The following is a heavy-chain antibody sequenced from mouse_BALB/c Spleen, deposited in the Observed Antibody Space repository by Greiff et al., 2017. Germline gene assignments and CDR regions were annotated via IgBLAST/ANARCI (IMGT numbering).Heavy chain of an antibody. V-gene: IGHV1S127*01. CDR2: IDPSDSYT. J-gene: IGHJ1*01. Sequence: VQLQQPGAELVKPGASVKMSCKASGYTFTSYWMPWVKQRPGQGLEWIGVIDPSDSYTSYNQKFKGKATLTVDTSSSTAYMQLSSLTSEDSAVYYCTRRGGYYDWYFDVWGAGTTVTVSS. CDR1: GYTFTSYW. CDR3: TRRGGYYDWYFDV. D-gene: IGHD2-3*01.